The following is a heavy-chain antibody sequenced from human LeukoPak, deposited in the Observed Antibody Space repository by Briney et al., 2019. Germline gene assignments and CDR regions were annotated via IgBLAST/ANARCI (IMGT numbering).Heavy chain of an antibody. V-gene: IGHV1-2*02. CDR1: GYTFTGYY. CDR2: INPNSGGT. Sequence: ASVKVSCKASGYTFTGYYMHWVRQAPGQGLEWMGWINPNSGGTNYAQKFQGRVTMTRDTSISTAYMELSRLRSDDTAVYYCARVATVTNNWFDPRAQGTLVTVSS. D-gene: IGHD4-17*01. CDR3: ARVATVTNNWFDP. J-gene: IGHJ5*02.